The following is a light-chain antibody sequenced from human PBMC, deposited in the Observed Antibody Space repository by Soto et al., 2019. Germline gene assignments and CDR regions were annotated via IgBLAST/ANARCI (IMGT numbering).Light chain of an antibody. V-gene: IGKV3-15*01. J-gene: IGKJ5*01. Sequence: EIVMTQSPATLSVSPGERATLSCSASQSVSGNLAWYQQKPGQAPRLLIYGASTRATGIPARFSGSGYGTAFTLTISSLQSEDFAVYYCQQYTIWPPITFGQGTRLEIK. CDR2: GAS. CDR3: QQYTIWPPIT. CDR1: QSVSGN.